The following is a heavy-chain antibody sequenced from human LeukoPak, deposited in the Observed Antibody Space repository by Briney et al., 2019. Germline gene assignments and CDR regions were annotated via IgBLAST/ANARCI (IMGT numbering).Heavy chain of an antibody. CDR3: ERVGYSGRSRSSFDY. Sequence: GASVKVSCKASGGTFSSYAISWERQAPGQGLEWMGGIIPIFGTANYAQKFQGRVTITADKSKTTAYLELSSMRSEDTAVYYCERVGYSGRSRSSFDYWGQGTLVTVSS. V-gene: IGHV1-69*06. J-gene: IGHJ4*02. CDR2: IIPIFGTA. D-gene: IGHD1-26*01. CDR1: GGTFSSYA.